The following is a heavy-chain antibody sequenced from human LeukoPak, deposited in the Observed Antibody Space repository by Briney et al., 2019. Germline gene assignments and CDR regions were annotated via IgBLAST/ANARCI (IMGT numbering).Heavy chain of an antibody. CDR1: GFTFSDYY. D-gene: IGHD3-22*01. Sequence: PGGSLRLSCAASGFTFSDYYMSWIRQAPGKGLEWVSNISSSGSTIYYADSVKGRFTISRDNAKNSLYLQMNSLRAEDTAVYYCAGDYYDSSGYYYVYAFDIWGQGTMVTVSS. CDR2: ISSSGSTI. CDR3: AGDYYDSSGYYYVYAFDI. V-gene: IGHV3-11*04. J-gene: IGHJ3*02.